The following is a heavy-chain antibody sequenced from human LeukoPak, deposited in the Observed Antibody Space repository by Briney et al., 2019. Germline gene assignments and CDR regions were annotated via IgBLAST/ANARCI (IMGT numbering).Heavy chain of an antibody. CDR1: GFTFDDYG. D-gene: IGHD3-10*01. V-gene: IGHV3-20*01. Sequence: GGSLRLSCAASGFTFDDYGMSWVRQAPGKGLEWVSGINWNGCSTGYADSVKARFTISRDNAKNPLYLQMNSLRAEDTALYHCARGYYGSGSYNALDIWGQGTMVTVSS. CDR3: ARGYYGSGSYNALDI. J-gene: IGHJ3*02. CDR2: INWNGCST.